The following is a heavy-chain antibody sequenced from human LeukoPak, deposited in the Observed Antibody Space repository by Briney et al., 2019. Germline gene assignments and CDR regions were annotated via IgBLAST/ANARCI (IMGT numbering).Heavy chain of an antibody. J-gene: IGHJ4*02. CDR2: IYYSGST. CDR1: GGSVSSSGYY. D-gene: IGHD1-1*01. V-gene: IGHV4-39*07. CDR3: AREDNWNDLAY. Sequence: SETLSLTCTVSGGSVSSSGYYWGWIRQPPGKGLEWIGSIYYSGSTYYNPSLKSRVTISVDTSKNQFSLKLSSVTAADTAVYYCAREDNWNDLAYWGQGTLVTVSS.